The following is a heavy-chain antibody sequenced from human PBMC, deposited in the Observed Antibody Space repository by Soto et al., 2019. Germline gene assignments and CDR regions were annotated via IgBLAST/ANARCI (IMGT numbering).Heavy chain of an antibody. CDR2: IHYGGST. V-gene: IGHV4-61*03. CDR3: ARGYSSEFDY. D-gene: IGHD6-25*01. J-gene: IGHJ4*02. CDR1: GGSVSSGSYY. Sequence: QVQLQESGPGLVKPSETLSLTCSVSGGSVSSGSYYWTWIRQPPGKGLERIWYIHYGGSTNHNPALKSRVTISEDTPKNHFSLKLSSVTAADTAVYYCARGYSSEFDYWGQGNLVTVSS.